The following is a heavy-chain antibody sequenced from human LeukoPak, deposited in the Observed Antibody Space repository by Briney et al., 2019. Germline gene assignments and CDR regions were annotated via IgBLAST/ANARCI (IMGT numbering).Heavy chain of an antibody. J-gene: IGHJ4*02. Sequence: PGGSLRLSCAASGFTFSSYWMHWVRQAPGKGLVWVSRIKDDDSDTNYADSVKGRFTISRDNAKNTLYLQMNSLRAEDTAVYYCTTIRPYYWYQGTLITVSS. CDR1: GFTFSSYW. D-gene: IGHD5-12*01. V-gene: IGHV3-74*01. CDR3: TTIRPYY. CDR2: IKDDDSDT.